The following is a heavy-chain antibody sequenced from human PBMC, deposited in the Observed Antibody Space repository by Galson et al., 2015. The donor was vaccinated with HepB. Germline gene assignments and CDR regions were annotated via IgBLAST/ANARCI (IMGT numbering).Heavy chain of an antibody. V-gene: IGHV3-53*01. CDR3: ARGAVGAIGGADY. CDR2: IYSGGST. D-gene: IGHD1-26*01. CDR1: GFTVSSNY. J-gene: IGHJ4*02. Sequence: SLRLSCAASGFTVSSNYMSWVRQAPGKGLEWVSVIYSGGSTYYADSVKGRFTISRDNSKNTLYLQMNSLRAEDTAVYYCARGAVGAIGGADYWGQGTLVTVSS.